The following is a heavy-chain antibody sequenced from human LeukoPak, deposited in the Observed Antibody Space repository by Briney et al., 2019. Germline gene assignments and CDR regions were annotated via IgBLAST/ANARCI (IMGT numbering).Heavy chain of an antibody. J-gene: IGHJ4*02. Sequence: PGESLKISCKGSGYSFSGYWIGWVRQMPGKGLEGMGIIFPGYSDTRYSPSFQGQVTISADKSISTAYLQWSSLQASDTAMYYCARHYGYGYSNRPFDYWGQGTLVTVSS. CDR1: GYSFSGYW. D-gene: IGHD4-11*01. CDR3: ARHYGYGYSNRPFDY. V-gene: IGHV5-51*01. CDR2: IFPGYSDT.